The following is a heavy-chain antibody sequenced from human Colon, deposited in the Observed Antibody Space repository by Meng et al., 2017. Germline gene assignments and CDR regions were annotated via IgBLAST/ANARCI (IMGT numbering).Heavy chain of an antibody. Sequence: QEQLVQSVAEVRKPGASVKVTCKVSGYTFTSSDINWVRQATGRGLEWLGWMNPNNGNTGSAQKFQGRVSMTRDTSIGTAYMELSGLTSDDTAVYYCARTAMLDSWGQLTLVTVSS. CDR1: GYTFTSSD. CDR2: MNPNNGNT. D-gene: IGHD2-2*01. J-gene: IGHJ5*01. CDR3: ARTAMLDS. V-gene: IGHV1-8*01.